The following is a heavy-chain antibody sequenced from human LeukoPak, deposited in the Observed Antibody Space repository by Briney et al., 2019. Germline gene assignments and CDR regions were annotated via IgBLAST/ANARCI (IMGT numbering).Heavy chain of an antibody. V-gene: IGHV3-49*04. Sequence: GGSLRLSCTASGFTFGDYAMSWVRQAPGKGLEWVGFIRSKAYSGTTEYAASVKGRFTISRDDSKSIAYLQMNSLKTEDTAVYYCTRSVNYYDSSGCYYWGQGTLVTVSS. CDR2: IRSKAYSGTT. CDR3: TRSVNYYDSSGCYY. CDR1: GFTFGDYA. J-gene: IGHJ4*02. D-gene: IGHD3-22*01.